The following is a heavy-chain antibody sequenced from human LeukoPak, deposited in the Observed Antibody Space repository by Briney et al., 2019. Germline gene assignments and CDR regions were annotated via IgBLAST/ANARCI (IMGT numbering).Heavy chain of an antibody. D-gene: IGHD6-13*01. CDR2: INGDGSHS. CDR1: GFSFSNYW. CDR3: VKNSGWYCLDY. J-gene: IGHJ4*02. V-gene: IGHV3-7*03. Sequence: GGSLRLSCEASGFSFSNYWMTWVRQAPGKGLERVADINGDGSHSYCVDSVKGRFTLSRDNAKNSLFLQMNSLRAEDTAVYYCVKNSGWYCLDYWGQGTLVTVSS.